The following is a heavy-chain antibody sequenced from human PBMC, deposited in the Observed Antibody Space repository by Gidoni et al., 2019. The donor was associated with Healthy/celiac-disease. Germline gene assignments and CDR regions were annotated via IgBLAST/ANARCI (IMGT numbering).Heavy chain of an antibody. CDR2: ISSSSSYT. J-gene: IGHJ4*02. V-gene: IGHV3-11*05. Sequence: QVQLVESGGGLVKPGGSLRLSCAASGFTFSDYYMSWIRQAPGKGLEWVSYISSSSSYTNYADSVKGRFTISRDNAKNSLYLQMNSLRAEDTAVYYCARAFLEQQLVNASDYWGQGTLVTVSS. CDR3: ARAFLEQQLVNASDY. D-gene: IGHD6-13*01. CDR1: GFTFSDYY.